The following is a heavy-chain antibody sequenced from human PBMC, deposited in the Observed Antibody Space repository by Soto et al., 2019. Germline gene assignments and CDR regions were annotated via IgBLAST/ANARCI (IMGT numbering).Heavy chain of an antibody. D-gene: IGHD3-10*01. CDR3: ARDDEYSGNGMDV. CDR1: GFTFSNYG. CDR2: ILNDGSNR. Sequence: QVPLVESGGGVVQPGRSLRLSCAASGFTFSNYGMHWVRQAPGKGLEWVAVILNDGSNRYHADSVKDRFTISRDNSKNTLYLQTNSLRAEETAVYYCARDDEYSGNGMDVWGQGTTVTVS. J-gene: IGHJ6*02. V-gene: IGHV3-33*01.